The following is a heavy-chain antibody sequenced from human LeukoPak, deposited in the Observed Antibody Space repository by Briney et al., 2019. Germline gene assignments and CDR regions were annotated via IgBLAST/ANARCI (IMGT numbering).Heavy chain of an antibody. CDR2: ISGSGGGT. CDR3: AKVYRSGTFPLDC. Sequence: TGGSLRLSCAASGFTFTSYAMSWVRQAPGKGLERVSGISGSGGGTYYADSVEGRFTISRDNSRNTLYLQMNSLRAEETAVYYCAKVYRSGTFPLDCWGQGTLVTVSS. D-gene: IGHD3-10*01. CDR1: GFTFTSYA. J-gene: IGHJ4*02. V-gene: IGHV3-23*01.